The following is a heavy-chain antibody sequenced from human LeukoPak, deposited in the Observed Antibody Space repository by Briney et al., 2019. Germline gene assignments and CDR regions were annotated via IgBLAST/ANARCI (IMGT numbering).Heavy chain of an antibody. CDR1: GGSISSYY. V-gene: IGHV4-59*01. CDR3: ATATAGPYGDYGIDY. D-gene: IGHD4-17*01. J-gene: IGHJ4*02. CDR2: IYYSGST. Sequence: PSETLSLTCTVSGGSISSYYWSWIRQPPGKGREWSGYIYYSGSTNYNPSLKSRVTISEEPSKNQFSLKLSSVTAADTAVNYCATATAGPYGDYGIDYWGQGTLVTVSS.